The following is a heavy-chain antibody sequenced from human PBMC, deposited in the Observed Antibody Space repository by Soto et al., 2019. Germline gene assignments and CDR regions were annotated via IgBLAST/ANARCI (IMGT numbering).Heavy chain of an antibody. CDR2: IYYSGST. D-gene: IGHD3-3*02. J-gene: IGHJ5*02. CDR1: GGSISSSSYY. V-gene: IGHV4-39*01. Sequence: QLQLQESGPGLVRPSETLSLTCTVSGGSISSSSYYWGWIRQPPGKGLEWIGSIYYSGSTSYNPSLKSRVTISVDTSKHQFSLKLSSVTAADTAVYYCASPKIAFYNWFDPWGQGTLVTVSS. CDR3: ASPKIAFYNWFDP.